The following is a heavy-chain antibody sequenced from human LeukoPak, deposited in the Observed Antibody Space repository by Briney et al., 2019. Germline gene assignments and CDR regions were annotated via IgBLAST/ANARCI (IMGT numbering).Heavy chain of an antibody. D-gene: IGHD5-18*01. CDR2: IYYSGST. Sequence: SETLSLTCTVSGGSISSYYWSWIRQPPGKGLEWIGHIYYSGSTNYNPSLKSRVTISVDTSKNQFSLKLSSVTAADTAVYYCARRGFAAMMYYFDYWGQGTVVTVSS. CDR1: GGSISSYY. J-gene: IGHJ4*02. CDR3: ARRGFAAMMYYFDY. V-gene: IGHV4-59*08.